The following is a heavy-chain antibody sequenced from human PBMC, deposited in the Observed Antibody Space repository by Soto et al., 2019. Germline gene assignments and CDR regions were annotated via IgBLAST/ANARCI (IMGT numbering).Heavy chain of an antibody. CDR2: IYWDDDK. CDR3: AHRGGGIVDWYFDL. V-gene: IGHV2-5*02. D-gene: IGHD1-26*01. J-gene: IGHJ2*01. Sequence: QITLNESGPTLVKPTQTLTLTRTFSGFSLGTYGVGVGWIRQPPGKALEWLALIYWDDDKRYSPSLKSRLTITKDTSKRQVFLTLTNMDPVDTATYYCAHRGGGIVDWYFDLWGRGTPVIVSS. CDR1: GFSLGTYGVG.